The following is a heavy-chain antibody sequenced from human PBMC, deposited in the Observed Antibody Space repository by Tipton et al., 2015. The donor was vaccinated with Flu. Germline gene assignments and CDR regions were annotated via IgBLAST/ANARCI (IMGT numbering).Heavy chain of an antibody. V-gene: IGHV4-61*02. D-gene: IGHD6-19*01. CDR2: IYTSGST. CDR3: AREGPYSSAWYGLDAFDI. Sequence: TLSLTCTVFGYSIRSSNYYWSWIRQPAGKGLEWIGRIYTSGSTKYNPSLKSRVTISVDTSKNRFSLKLSSVTAADTAVYYCAREGPYSSAWYGLDAFDIWGQGTMVTVSS. J-gene: IGHJ3*02. CDR1: GYSIRSSNYY.